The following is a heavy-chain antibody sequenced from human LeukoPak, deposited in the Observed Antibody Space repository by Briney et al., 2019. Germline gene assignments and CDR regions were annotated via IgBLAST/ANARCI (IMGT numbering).Heavy chain of an antibody. CDR2: ISSSGSTI. Sequence: GXXXXWVSYISSSGSTIYYADSVKGRFTISRDNAKNSLYLQMNSLRAEDTAVYYCARATTTGGSDYWGQGTLVTVSS. J-gene: IGHJ4*02. D-gene: IGHD4-17*01. V-gene: IGHV3-11*01. CDR3: ARATTTGGSDY.